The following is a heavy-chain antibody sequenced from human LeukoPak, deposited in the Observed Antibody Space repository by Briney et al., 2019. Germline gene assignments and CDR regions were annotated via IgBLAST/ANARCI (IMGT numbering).Heavy chain of an antibody. D-gene: IGHD3-22*01. V-gene: IGHV3-30*18. CDR1: GLTFSSHE. J-gene: IGHJ4*02. Sequence: GGSLRLSCVASGLTFSSHEMNWVRRAPGKGLEWVAVISYDGSNKYYADSVKGRFTISRDNSKNTLYLQMNSLRAEDTAVYYCAKVYYDSSGYYYDYWGQGTLVTVSS. CDR2: ISYDGSNK. CDR3: AKVYYDSSGYYYDY.